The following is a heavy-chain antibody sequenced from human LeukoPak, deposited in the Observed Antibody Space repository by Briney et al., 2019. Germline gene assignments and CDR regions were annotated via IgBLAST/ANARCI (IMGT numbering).Heavy chain of an antibody. V-gene: IGHV3-33*01. CDR3: TRYNNDHFDY. CDR2: IAYDGSRA. J-gene: IGHJ4*02. Sequence: PGGSLRLSCAGSGFTFGRCGMHWFRQTPGKGLEWVAVIAYDGSRAFYADSLKGRFTISRDNSKNTMSVQMDDLRAEDTAVYYCTRYNNDHFDYWGQGTLVTVSS. CDR1: GFTFGRCG. D-gene: IGHD1-14*01.